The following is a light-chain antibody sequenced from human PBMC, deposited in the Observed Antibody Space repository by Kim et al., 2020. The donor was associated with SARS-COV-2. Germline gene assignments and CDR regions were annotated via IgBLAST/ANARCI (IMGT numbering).Light chain of an antibody. Sequence: ASIGDRVNITCQATQDISTDLNWFQQKPRTAPKLLIYDASHLERGAPSRFSGSGSGTEFTFTITSLQPEDIGTYYCQQFNDFPITFGQGTRLEIK. CDR1: QDISTD. CDR3: QQFNDFPIT. J-gene: IGKJ5*01. CDR2: DAS. V-gene: IGKV1-33*01.